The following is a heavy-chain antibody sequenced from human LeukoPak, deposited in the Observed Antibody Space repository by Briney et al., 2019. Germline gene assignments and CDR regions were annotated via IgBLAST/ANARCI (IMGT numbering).Heavy chain of an antibody. J-gene: IGHJ6*02. CDR2: ISSSSSTM. D-gene: IGHD1-14*01. Sequence: GGSLRLSCAASGFTFSSYSMNWVRQAPGKGLEWVSYISSSSSTMYYADSVKGRFTISRDNAKNSLYLQMNSLRAEDTAVYYCAREPPYYYYGMDVWGQGTTVTVSS. V-gene: IGHV3-48*01. CDR1: GFTFSSYS. CDR3: AREPPYYYYGMDV.